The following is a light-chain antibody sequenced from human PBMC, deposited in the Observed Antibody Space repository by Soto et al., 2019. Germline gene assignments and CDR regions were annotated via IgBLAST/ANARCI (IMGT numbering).Light chain of an antibody. CDR3: QSFDSSLSVV. V-gene: IGLV1-40*01. CDR2: GNS. Sequence: QSVLTPPPSVSGAPGQRVTISCTGSSFNIGAGYDVHWYQQLPGTAPKLLIYGNSNRPSGVPDRFSGSKSGTSASLAITGLQAQDEADYYCQSFDSSLSVVFGGGTKLTV. CDR1: SFNIGAGYD. J-gene: IGLJ2*01.